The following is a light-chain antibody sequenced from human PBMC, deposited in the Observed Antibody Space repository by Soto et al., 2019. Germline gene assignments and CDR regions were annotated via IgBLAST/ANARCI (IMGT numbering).Light chain of an antibody. CDR2: GVA. CDR1: QSVNFN. CDR3: QQYDNWPPIT. Sequence: EVVMTQSPATLSVSPGERATLSCRASQSVNFNVAWYQHQPGQAPRLLIYGVATRATGIPARFSGSGSETEFTLTISSLQSEDFAVYYCQQYDNWPPITFGQGTRLEIK. J-gene: IGKJ5*01. V-gene: IGKV3-15*01.